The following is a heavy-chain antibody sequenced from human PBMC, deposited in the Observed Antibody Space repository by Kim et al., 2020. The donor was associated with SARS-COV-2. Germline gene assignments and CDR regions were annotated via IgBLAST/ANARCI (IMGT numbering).Heavy chain of an antibody. CDR3: ARDYGTT. CDR2: IHSGGST. Sequence: GGSLRLSCAVSGFTVSNNYMSWVRQAPGSGLEWVSVIHSGGSTYYADSVKGRFTIYRDNSKNTLYLQLNSLRAEDTAVYYCARDYGTTWGQGTLVTVSS. D-gene: IGHD1-7*01. CDR1: GFTVSNNY. J-gene: IGHJ5*02. V-gene: IGHV3-66*01.